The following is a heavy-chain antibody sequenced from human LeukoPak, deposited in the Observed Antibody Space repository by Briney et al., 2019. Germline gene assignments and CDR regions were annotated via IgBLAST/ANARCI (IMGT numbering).Heavy chain of an antibody. CDR3: ARHGGYTWNDIYFDR. CDR1: GYTFTSWW. D-gene: IGHD1-1*01. Sequence: ESLKISCKGSGYTFTSWWIGWVRQMPGKGLEWMGIIYPGNSDTRYSPSFQGQVTISADRSISTAYLQWSSLTASDTAIYYCARHGGYTWNDIYFDRWGQGTLVTVSS. V-gene: IGHV5-51*01. J-gene: IGHJ5*02. CDR2: IYPGNSDT.